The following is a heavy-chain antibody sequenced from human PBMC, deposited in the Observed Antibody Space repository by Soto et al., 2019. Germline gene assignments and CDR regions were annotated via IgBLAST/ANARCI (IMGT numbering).Heavy chain of an antibody. CDR1: GGTFSTYT. D-gene: IGHD3-9*01. J-gene: IGHJ4*02. CDR2: IIPIIGII. Sequence: GASVKVSCKASGGTFSTYTITWVRQAPGQGLEWMGRIIPIIGIINYAQKFQGRVTISADKFTGTAYMELTGLRSDDTAVYYCTHPGYDILTGYYSNDYWGQGTLVTVSS. V-gene: IGHV1-69*02. CDR3: THPGYDILTGYYSNDY.